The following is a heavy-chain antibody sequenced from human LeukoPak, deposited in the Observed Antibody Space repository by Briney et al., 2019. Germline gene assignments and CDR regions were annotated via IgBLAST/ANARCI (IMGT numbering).Heavy chain of an antibody. V-gene: IGHV1-69*04. J-gene: IGHJ4*02. CDR2: IIPILGIA. D-gene: IGHD2-2*01. CDR3: AEICSSTSCYLDY. CDR1: GGTFSSYA. Sequence: SVKVSCKASGGTFSSYAISWVRQAPGQGLEWMGRIIPILGIANYAQKFQGRVTITADKSTSTAYVELSSLRSEDTAVYYCAEICSSTSCYLDYWGQGTLVTVSS.